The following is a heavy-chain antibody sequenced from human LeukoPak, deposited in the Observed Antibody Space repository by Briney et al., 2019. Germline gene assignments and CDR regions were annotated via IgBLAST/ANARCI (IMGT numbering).Heavy chain of an antibody. J-gene: IGHJ4*02. D-gene: IGHD2/OR15-2a*01. CDR3: ARHCKVAGLSY. CDR1: GYSFTSYW. Sequence: GGSLKISCKGSGYSFTSYWIGWVRQMPGKGLEWMGIIYPGDSDTRYSPSFQGQVTISADKSISTAYLQWSSLKAPDTAMYYCARHCKVAGLSYWGQGTLVTVSS. V-gene: IGHV5-51*01. CDR2: IYPGDSDT.